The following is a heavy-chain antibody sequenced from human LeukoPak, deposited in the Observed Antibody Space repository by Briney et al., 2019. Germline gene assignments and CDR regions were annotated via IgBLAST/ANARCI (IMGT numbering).Heavy chain of an antibody. Sequence: GGSLRLSCAASGFTFSSYAMSWVRQAPGKGLEWVSVISGSGGSTYYADSVKGRFTISRDNSKNTLHLQMNSLRAEDTAVYYCAREARRYCTSTICYGELDYWGQGTLVTVSS. CDR2: ISGSGGST. J-gene: IGHJ4*02. CDR3: AREARRYCTSTICYGELDY. CDR1: GFTFSSYA. V-gene: IGHV3-23*01. D-gene: IGHD2-2*01.